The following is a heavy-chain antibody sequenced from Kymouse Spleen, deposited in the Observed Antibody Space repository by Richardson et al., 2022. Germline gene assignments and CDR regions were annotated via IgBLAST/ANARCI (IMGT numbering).Heavy chain of an antibody. CDR3: ARDRYYGSGSYSPFDY. V-gene: IGHV3-7*01. Sequence: EVQLVESGGGLVQPGGSLRLSCAASGFTFSSYWMSWVRQAPGKGLEWVANIKQDGSEKYYVDSVKGRFTISRDNAKNSLYLQMNSLRAEDTAVYYCARDRYYGSGSYSPFDYWGQGTLVTVSS. J-gene: IGHJ4*02. D-gene: IGHD3-10*01. CDR1: GFTFSSYW. CDR2: IKQDGSEK.